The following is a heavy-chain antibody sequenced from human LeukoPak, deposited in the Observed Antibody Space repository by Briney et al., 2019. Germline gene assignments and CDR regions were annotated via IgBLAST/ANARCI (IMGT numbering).Heavy chain of an antibody. Sequence: GGSLRLSCAASGFTFSSYGMHWVRQAPGKGLEWVAVIWNDGSQKYYADSVKGRFTISRDNSKNTLYPQMNSLRVEDTAVYYCARDKGPYYFDQWGQGTLLTVSS. V-gene: IGHV3-33*01. CDR3: ARDKGPYYFDQ. CDR1: GFTFSSYG. J-gene: IGHJ4*02. CDR2: IWNDGSQK.